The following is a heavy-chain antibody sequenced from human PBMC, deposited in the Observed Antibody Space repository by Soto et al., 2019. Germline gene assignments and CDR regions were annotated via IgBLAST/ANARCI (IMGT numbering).Heavy chain of an antibody. J-gene: IGHJ4*02. V-gene: IGHV1-46*01. CDR1: GYTFTSYY. CDR2: INPSGGST. D-gene: IGHD3-10*01. CDR3: ARAVRHYYGSGSVYHFDS. Sequence: ASVKVSCKASGYTFTSYYMHWVRQAPGQGLEWMGIINPSGGSTSYAQKFQGRVTMTRDTSTSTVSMELGSLSSEDTAVYYCARAVRHYYGSGSVYHFDSWGQGTLVTVSS.